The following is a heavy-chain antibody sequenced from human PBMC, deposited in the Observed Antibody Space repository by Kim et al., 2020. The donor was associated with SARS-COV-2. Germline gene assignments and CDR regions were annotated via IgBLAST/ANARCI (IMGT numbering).Heavy chain of an antibody. V-gene: IGHV4-59*01. D-gene: IGHD3-10*02. Sequence: SETRSLTCTVSGGSISSYYWSWIRQPPGKGLEWIGYIYYSGSTNYNPSLKSRVTISVDTSKNQFSLKLSSVTAAATAVYYCARGITMIGCFDPWGQGTLGTVSS. CDR1: GGSISSYY. CDR3: ARGITMIGCFDP. J-gene: IGHJ5*02. CDR2: IYYSGST.